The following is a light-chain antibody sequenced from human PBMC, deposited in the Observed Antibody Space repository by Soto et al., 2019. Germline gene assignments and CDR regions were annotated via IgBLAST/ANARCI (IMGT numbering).Light chain of an antibody. CDR2: DVS. J-gene: IGLJ2*01. CDR1: SSDVGAYNY. CDR3: SSYAGSSALVV. V-gene: IGLV2-14*01. Sequence: QSALTQPASVSGSPGQSITISCTGTSSDVGAYNYVSWFQQHPGKAPKLMVYDVSHRPSGVSDRFSGSKSGNTASLTISGLQAEDEADYYCSSYAGSSALVVFSGGTKLTVL.